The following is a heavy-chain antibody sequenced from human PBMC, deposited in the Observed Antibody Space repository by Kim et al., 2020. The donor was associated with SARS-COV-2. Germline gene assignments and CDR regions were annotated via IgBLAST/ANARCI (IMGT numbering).Heavy chain of an antibody. D-gene: IGHD6-19*01. CDR2: IYYTGST. CDR1: GDSISNAGHY. J-gene: IGHJ4*02. V-gene: IGHV4-30-4*01. CDR3: ARDYGSGWYWNFDS. Sequence: SQTLSLTCTVSGDSISNAGHYLSWLRQPPGKGLEWIGYIYYTGSTDYNPSLKSRVSMSVDTSKNQFSLKLSSLTAADTAVYYCARDYGSGWYWNFDSWGQGTLVTVSP.